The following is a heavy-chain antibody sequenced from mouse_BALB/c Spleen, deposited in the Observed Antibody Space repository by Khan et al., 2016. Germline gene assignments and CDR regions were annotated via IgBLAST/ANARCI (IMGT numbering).Heavy chain of an antibody. CDR2: IWWNDNN. Sequence: QVTLKESGPGILQPSQTLSLTCSFSGFSLNTYGIGVGWIRQPSGKGLEWLAHIWWNDNNSYNTALKSRLTISKDTSNNQVFLKLASVDTADTATYYCARIARGDGAFGGQGTLVTVSA. CDR1: GFSLNTYGIG. D-gene: IGHD3-3*01. J-gene: IGHJ3*01. CDR3: ARIARGDGAF. V-gene: IGHV8-11*01.